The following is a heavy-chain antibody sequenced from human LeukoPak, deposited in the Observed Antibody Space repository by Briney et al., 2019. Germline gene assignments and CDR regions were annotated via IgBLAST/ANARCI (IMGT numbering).Heavy chain of an antibody. CDR2: IIPTFGTA. Sequence: GASVKVSCKASGGTFSSYAISWVRQAPGQGLEWMGGIIPTFGTANYAQKFQGRVTITADESTSTAYMELSSLRSEDTAVYYCARINADDILTGYFYCWGQGTLVTVSS. J-gene: IGHJ4*02. CDR3: ARINADDILTGYFYC. CDR1: GGTFSSYA. V-gene: IGHV1-69*13. D-gene: IGHD3-9*01.